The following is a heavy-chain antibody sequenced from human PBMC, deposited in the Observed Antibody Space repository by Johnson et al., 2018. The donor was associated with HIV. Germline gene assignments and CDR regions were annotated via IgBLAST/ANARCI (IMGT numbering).Heavy chain of an antibody. D-gene: IGHD4-17*01. CDR2: ISYDGRKK. J-gene: IGHJ3*02. V-gene: IGHV3-30*03. CDR1: GLTFSSYG. CDR3: ARSMTTVTVAFDI. Sequence: QVQLVESGGGVVQPGRSLRLSCAASGLTFSSYGMHWVRQAPGKGLEWVAVISYDGRKKYYAGSVKGRFTISRDNSKTTLYLQMNSLRAEDTAVYYCARSMTTVTVAFDIWGQGTMVTVSS.